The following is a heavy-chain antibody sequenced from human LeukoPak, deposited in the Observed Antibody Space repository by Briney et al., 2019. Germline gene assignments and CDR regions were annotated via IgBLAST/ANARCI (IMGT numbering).Heavy chain of an antibody. D-gene: IGHD5-18*01. Sequence: ASVKVSRKASGCTFTSYDINWVRQATGQGLEWMGWMNPNSGNTGYAQKFQGRVTITRNTSISTAYMELSSLRSEDTAVYYCARVKTGYSYGSNWFDPWGQGTLVTVSS. V-gene: IGHV1-8*03. CDR3: ARVKTGYSYGSNWFDP. J-gene: IGHJ5*02. CDR2: MNPNSGNT. CDR1: GCTFTSYD.